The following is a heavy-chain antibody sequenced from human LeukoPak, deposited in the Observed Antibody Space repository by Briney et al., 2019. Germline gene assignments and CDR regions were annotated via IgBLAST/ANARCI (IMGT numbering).Heavy chain of an antibody. D-gene: IGHD3-22*01. J-gene: IGHJ3*02. CDR3: AKDHGYYDSSGYHWDAFDI. CDR2: ISGSGGST. CDR1: GYTFSSYA. Sequence: TGGSLRLSCAASGYTFSSYAMSWVRQAPGKGLEWVSAISGSGGSTYYADSVKGRFTISRDNSKNTLYLQMNSLRAEDTAVYYCAKDHGYYDSSGYHWDAFDIWGQGTMVTVSS. V-gene: IGHV3-23*01.